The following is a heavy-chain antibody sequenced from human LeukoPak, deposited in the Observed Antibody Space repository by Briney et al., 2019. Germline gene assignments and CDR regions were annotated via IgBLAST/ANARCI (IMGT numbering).Heavy chain of an antibody. Sequence: GGSLRLSCAASGFTFSSYDMHWVRQATGKGLEWVSAIGTAGDTYYPGSVKGRFTISRENAKNSLYLQMNSLRAGDTAVYYCARGFNAGSWYYIGFDYWGQGTLVTVSS. V-gene: IGHV3-13*01. CDR2: IGTAGDT. D-gene: IGHD6-13*01. CDR3: ARGFNAGSWYYIGFDY. J-gene: IGHJ4*02. CDR1: GFTFSSYD.